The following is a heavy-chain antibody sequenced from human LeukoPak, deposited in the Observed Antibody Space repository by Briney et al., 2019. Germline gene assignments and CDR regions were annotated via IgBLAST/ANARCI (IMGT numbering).Heavy chain of an antibody. D-gene: IGHD3-3*01. V-gene: IGHV1-69*05. J-gene: IGHJ3*02. CDR2: IIPIFGTA. CDR3: ARDFPGLRFFGAFDI. Sequence: GASVKVSCKASGGTFSSYAISWVRQAPGQGLEWMGGIIPIFGTANYAQKLQGRVTITTDESTSTAYMELSSLRSEDTAVYYCARDFPGLRFFGAFDIWGQGTMVTVSS. CDR1: GGTFSSYA.